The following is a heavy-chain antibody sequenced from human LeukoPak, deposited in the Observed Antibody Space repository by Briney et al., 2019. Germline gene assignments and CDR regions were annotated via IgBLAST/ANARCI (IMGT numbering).Heavy chain of an antibody. Sequence: SETLSLTCTVSGGSISSYYWSWIRQPPGKGLEWFGYIYYSGSTNYNPSLKSRVTISVDTSKNQFSLKLSSVTAADTGVYYCARADYDILTGYYLFDYWGQGTLVTVSS. CDR1: GGSISSYY. CDR2: IYYSGST. V-gene: IGHV4-59*01. J-gene: IGHJ4*02. CDR3: ARADYDILTGYYLFDY. D-gene: IGHD3-9*01.